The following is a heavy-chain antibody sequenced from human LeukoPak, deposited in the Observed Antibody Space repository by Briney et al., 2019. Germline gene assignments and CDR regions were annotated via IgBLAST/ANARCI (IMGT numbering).Heavy chain of an antibody. J-gene: IGHJ5*02. Sequence: GRSLRLSCAASGFTFDDYAMHWVRQAPGKGLEWVLGISWNSGSIGYADSVKGRFTISRDNAKNSLYLQMNSLRAEDTALYCCAKGLVPAARPNWFDPWGQGTLVTVSS. CDR1: GFTFDDYA. CDR3: AKGLVPAARPNWFDP. V-gene: IGHV3-9*01. D-gene: IGHD2-2*01. CDR2: ISWNSGSI.